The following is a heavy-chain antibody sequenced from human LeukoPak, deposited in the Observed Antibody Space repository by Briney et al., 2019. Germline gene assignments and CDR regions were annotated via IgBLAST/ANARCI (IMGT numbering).Heavy chain of an antibody. CDR1: GFTFSNYG. CDR3: AKGGAGYCSSTSCLYYFDS. CDR2: ISGSGDST. Sequence: GGSLRLSCAASGFTFSNYGMHWVRQAPGKGLEWVSTISGSGDSTYYADSVKGRFTISRDNSKNTLHLQMNSLRAEDTAVYYCAKGGAGYCSSTSCLYYFDSWGQGTLVTVSS. J-gene: IGHJ4*02. D-gene: IGHD2-2*01. V-gene: IGHV3-23*01.